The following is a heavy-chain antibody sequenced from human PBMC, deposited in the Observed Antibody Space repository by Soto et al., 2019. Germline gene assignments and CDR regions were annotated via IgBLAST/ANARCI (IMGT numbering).Heavy chain of an antibody. Sequence: QVQLVQSGAEVKKPGASVKVSCKASGYTFTSYAMHWVRQAPGQRLEWMGWINAGNGNTKYSQKFQGRVTSTRDTSASTAYMELSSLRSEDTAVYYCARDKMGAVAGSYYYYGMDVWGQGTTVTVSS. J-gene: IGHJ6*02. CDR1: GYTFTSYA. CDR3: ARDKMGAVAGSYYYYGMDV. CDR2: INAGNGNT. D-gene: IGHD6-19*01. V-gene: IGHV1-3*01.